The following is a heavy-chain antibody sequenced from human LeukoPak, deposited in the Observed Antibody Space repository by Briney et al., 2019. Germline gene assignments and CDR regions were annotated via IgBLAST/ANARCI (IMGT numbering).Heavy chain of an antibody. V-gene: IGHV4-59*08. CDR3: ARQGGYIAPLAL. Sequence: PSDTLALTCTVSGGSLSSYYWSWIRQPPGKGLEWIGYISYSGNTNYNPSLKSRVTISVDTSKTQFSLKLTSVTAADTAVYYCARQGGYIAPLALWGQGTLVTVSA. CDR1: GGSLSSYY. CDR2: ISYSGNT. J-gene: IGHJ4*02. D-gene: IGHD6-13*01.